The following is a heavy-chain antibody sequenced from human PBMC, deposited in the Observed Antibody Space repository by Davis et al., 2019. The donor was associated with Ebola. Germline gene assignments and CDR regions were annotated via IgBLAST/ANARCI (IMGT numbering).Heavy chain of an antibody. CDR1: GYAFKNFA. Sequence: ASVKVSCKASGYAFKNFAISWVRKAPGQGLEWMGWISVYNGNTAYAQLFQGRVTMTTDTSTGTAYMELRSLRSDDTSVYFCARTSIVGTSTTASDIWGQGTMVTVSS. J-gene: IGHJ3*02. CDR2: ISVYNGNT. V-gene: IGHV1-18*01. CDR3: ARTSIVGTSTTASDI. D-gene: IGHD1-26*01.